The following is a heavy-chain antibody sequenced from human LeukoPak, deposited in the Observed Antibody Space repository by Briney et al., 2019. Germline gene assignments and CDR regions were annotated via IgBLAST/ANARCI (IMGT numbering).Heavy chain of an antibody. Sequence: PSQTLSLTCTVSGGSISSGDYYWSWIRQPPGKGLEWIGYIYYSGSTYYNPSLKSRVTISVDTSKNQFSLKLSSVTAADTAVYYCARRRGSGSRRANYYYYMDVWGKGTTVTVSS. D-gene: IGHD6-19*01. CDR3: ARRRGSGSRRANYYYYMDV. V-gene: IGHV4-30-4*08. CDR2: IYYSGST. J-gene: IGHJ6*03. CDR1: GGSISSGDYY.